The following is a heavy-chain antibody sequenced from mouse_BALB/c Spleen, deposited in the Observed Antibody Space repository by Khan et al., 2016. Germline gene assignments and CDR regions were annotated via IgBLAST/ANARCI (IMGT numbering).Heavy chain of an antibody. CDR2: ISSGSTTI. D-gene: IGHD4-1*01. CDR1: GFTFSSFG. V-gene: IGHV5-17*02. J-gene: IGHJ4*01. Sequence: EVELVESGGGLVQPGGSRKLSCAASGFTFSSFGMHWVRQAPEKGLEWVAYISSGSTTIYYADTLTGRFTISRDNPKNTLFLQMTSLRSEDTAMYYCARIGLGRNYAMDYWGQGTSVTVSS. CDR3: ARIGLGRNYAMDY.